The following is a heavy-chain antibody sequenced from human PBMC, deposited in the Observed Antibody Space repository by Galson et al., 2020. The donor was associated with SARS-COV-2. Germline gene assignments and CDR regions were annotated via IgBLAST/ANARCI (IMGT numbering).Heavy chain of an antibody. CDR3: AREIPGQYSSGWKAYYFDY. J-gene: IGHJ4*02. CDR1: GGSISNYY. V-gene: IGHV4-4*07. D-gene: IGHD6-19*01. CDR2: IYSSGST. Sequence: ETSETLSLTCTVFGGSISNYYWSWIRQPAGEGLEWIGRIYSSGSTNYNPSLKSRVTMSLDTSKNQFSLRLSSVTAADRAVYYCAREIPGQYSSGWKAYYFDYWGQGIMVTVSS.